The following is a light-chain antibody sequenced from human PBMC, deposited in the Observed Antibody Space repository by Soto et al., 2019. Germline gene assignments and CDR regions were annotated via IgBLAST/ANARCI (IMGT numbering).Light chain of an antibody. J-gene: IGKJ3*01. V-gene: IGKV3-20*01. Sequence: EIVLTQSPGTLSLSPGERATLSCRASQSVSSSYFAWYQQKPGQAPRLLIYGASGRATGIPDRFSGSGCGTDFPLTISRLEPEVFAVYYCQQYGSSPLFTFGPGTKVDIK. CDR3: QQYGSSPLFT. CDR2: GAS. CDR1: QSVSSSY.